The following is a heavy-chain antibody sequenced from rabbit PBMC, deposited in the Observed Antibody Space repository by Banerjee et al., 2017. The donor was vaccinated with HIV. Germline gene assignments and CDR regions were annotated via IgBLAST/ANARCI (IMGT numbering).Heavy chain of an antibody. D-gene: IGHD2-1*01. Sequence: QSLQESGGDLVKPGASLTLTCTASGFSFSSDYYMCWVRQAPGKGLEWIGCIYTGSGSTYYASWAKGRFTISKTSSTTVTLQMTSLTVADTATYFCARDYGGTMYYFNLWGPGTLVTVS. CDR2: IYTGSGST. CDR1: GFSFSSDYY. V-gene: IGHV1S40*01. J-gene: IGHJ4*01. CDR3: ARDYGGTMYYFNL.